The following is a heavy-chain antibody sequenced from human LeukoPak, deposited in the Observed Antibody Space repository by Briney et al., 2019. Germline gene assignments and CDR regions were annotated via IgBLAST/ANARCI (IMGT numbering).Heavy chain of an antibody. J-gene: IGHJ4*02. D-gene: IGHD2-15*01. Sequence: GESLRLSCAASGFTFSSYPMHWVRQAPGKGLEYVSAISSTVGTTYYANSVRGRFTISRDNSKNTLYLQMGSLRTEDMAVYYCARRCSGGSCLDYRGQGTLVTVSS. V-gene: IGHV3-64*01. CDR3: ARRCSGGSCLDY. CDR2: ISSTVGTT. CDR1: GFTFSSYP.